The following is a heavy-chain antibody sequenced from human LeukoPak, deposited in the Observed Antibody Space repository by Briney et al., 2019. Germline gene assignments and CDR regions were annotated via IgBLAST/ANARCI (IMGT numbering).Heavy chain of an antibody. CDR1: GFTFSTYG. CDR3: AKDRDHIVVVIATLDY. V-gene: IGHV3-30*02. CDR2: IRFDGSNK. Sequence: GGSLRLSCAASGFTFSTYGMHWVRQAPGKGLEWVAFIRFDGSNKYYADSVKGRFTISRDNSKNTLYLQMNSLRAEDTAVYYCAKDRDHIVVVIATLDYWGQGTLVTVSS. J-gene: IGHJ4*02. D-gene: IGHD2-21*01.